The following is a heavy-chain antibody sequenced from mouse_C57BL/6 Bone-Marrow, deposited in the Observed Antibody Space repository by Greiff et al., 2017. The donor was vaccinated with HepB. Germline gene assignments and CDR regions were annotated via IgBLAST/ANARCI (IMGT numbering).Heavy chain of an antibody. V-gene: IGHV1-64*01. CDR2: IHPNSGST. D-gene: IGHD2-2*01. Sequence: QVQLKQPGAELVKPGASVKLSCKASGYTFTSYWMHWVKQRPGQGLEWIGMIHPNSGSTNYNEKFKSKATLTVDKSSSTAYMQLSSLTSEDSAVYYCARWGGYDFDYWGQGTTLTVSS. CDR3: ARWGGYDFDY. J-gene: IGHJ2*01. CDR1: GYTFTSYW.